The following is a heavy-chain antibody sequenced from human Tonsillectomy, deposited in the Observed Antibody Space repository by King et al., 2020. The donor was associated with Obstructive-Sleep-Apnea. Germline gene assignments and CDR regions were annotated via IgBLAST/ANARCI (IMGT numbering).Heavy chain of an antibody. J-gene: IGHJ4*02. CDR2: IYYSGST. CDR1: GGSVSSGSFY. Sequence: QLQESGPGLVKPSQNLSLTCTVSGGSVSSGSFYWSWIRQHPGKGLEWVGYIYYSGSTYYKPSLKSRVTISIDTSKNQFSLKLRSVTAADTAGYFCARERAYYDSSGHQIDYWGQGTLVTVSS. V-gene: IGHV4-31*03. CDR3: ARERAYYDSSGHQIDY. D-gene: IGHD3-22*01.